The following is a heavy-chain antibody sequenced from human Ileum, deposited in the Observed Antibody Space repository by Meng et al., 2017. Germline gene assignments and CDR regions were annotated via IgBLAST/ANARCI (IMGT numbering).Heavy chain of an antibody. J-gene: IGHJ6*02. CDR1: GGSVSSGSYY. D-gene: IGHD3-10*01. Sequence: SETLSLTCTVSGGSVSSGSYYWSWIRQPPGKGLEWIGYIYYSGSTNYNPSLKSRVTISVDTSKNQFSLKLSSVTAADTAVYYCARDNYYGSGSYYIGYGMDVWGQGTTVTV. CDR2: IYYSGST. CDR3: ARDNYYGSGSYYIGYGMDV. V-gene: IGHV4-61*01.